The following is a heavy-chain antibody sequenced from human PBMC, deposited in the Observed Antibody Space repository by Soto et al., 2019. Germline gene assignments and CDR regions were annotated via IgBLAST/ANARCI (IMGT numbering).Heavy chain of an antibody. Sequence: QVQLQESGPGLVKPSGTLSLTCAVSGASISERNWWSWVRQPPGKGLEWMGEIYHSGTANYNPSLNSRVTLSMDTPMNQFSLQLSSVTAADSAVYCVARRIGVTGTRGFDYWGQGALVTVSS. J-gene: IGHJ4*02. V-gene: IGHV4-4*01. CDR2: IYHSGTA. CDR3: ARRIGVTGTRGFDY. D-gene: IGHD6-19*01. CDR1: GASISERNW.